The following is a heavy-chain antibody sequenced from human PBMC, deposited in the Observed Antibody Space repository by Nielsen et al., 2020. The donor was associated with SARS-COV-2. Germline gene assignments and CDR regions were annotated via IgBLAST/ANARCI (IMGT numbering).Heavy chain of an antibody. D-gene: IGHD5-18*01. CDR1: GFTFSSYS. Sequence: GESLKISCAASGFTFSSYSMNWVRQAPGKGLEWVSSISSSSSYIYYADSVKGRFTISRDNAKNSLYLQMNSLRAEDTAVYYCARADNTWIQLWSRSFDYWGQGTLVTVSS. V-gene: IGHV3-21*01. J-gene: IGHJ4*02. CDR2: ISSSSSYI. CDR3: ARADNTWIQLWSRSFDY.